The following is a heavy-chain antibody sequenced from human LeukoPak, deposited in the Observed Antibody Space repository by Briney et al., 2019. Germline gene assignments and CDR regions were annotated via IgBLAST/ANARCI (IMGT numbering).Heavy chain of an antibody. CDR2: IYHSGST. CDR1: GYSISSGYY. D-gene: IGHD3-22*01. J-gene: IGHJ4*02. Sequence: SETLSLTCTVSGYSISSGYYWGWIRQPPGKGLEWIGSIYHSGSTYYNPSLKSRVTISVDTSKNQFSLKLSSVTAADTAVYYCARVPMIVVAPFDYWGQGTLVTVSS. CDR3: ARVPMIVVAPFDY. V-gene: IGHV4-38-2*02.